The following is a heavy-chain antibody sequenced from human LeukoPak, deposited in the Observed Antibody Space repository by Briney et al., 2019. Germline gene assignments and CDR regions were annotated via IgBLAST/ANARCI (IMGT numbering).Heavy chain of an antibody. D-gene: IGHD3-22*01. CDR2: ISSGGSTI. CDR1: GFIFSNYE. Sequence: GGSLRLSCAASGFIFSNYEMNWVRQAPGKGLEWVSYISSGGSTIYYADSVEGRFTISRDNAQNSLYLQMDSLRAEDTAVYYCARIFHFEDGGYYRHFDCWGQGTLVTVSS. CDR3: ARIFHFEDGGYYRHFDC. V-gene: IGHV3-48*03. J-gene: IGHJ4*02.